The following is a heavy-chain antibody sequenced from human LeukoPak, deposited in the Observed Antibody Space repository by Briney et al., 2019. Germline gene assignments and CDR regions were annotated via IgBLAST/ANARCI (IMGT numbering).Heavy chain of an antibody. CDR3: ARVGVVAARYMDNWFDP. V-gene: IGHV1-69*05. CDR2: IIPIFGTA. D-gene: IGHD6-6*01. CDR1: GYTFTGFY. J-gene: IGHJ5*02. Sequence: ASVKVSCKASGYTFTGFYIHWVRQAPGQGLEWMGGIIPIFGTANYAQKFQGRVTITTDESTSTAYMELSSLRSEDTAVYYCARVGVVAARYMDNWFDPWGQGILVTVSS.